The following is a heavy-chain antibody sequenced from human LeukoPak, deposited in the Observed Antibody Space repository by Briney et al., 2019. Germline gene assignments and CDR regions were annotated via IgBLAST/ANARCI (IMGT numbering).Heavy chain of an antibody. V-gene: IGHV4-4*09. D-gene: IGHD6-6*01. Sequence: SETLSLTCTVAGGSISSFYWGWIRPPPGKGLEWIGYIYTGGSTNYHTSLRSRVRISVDTSRNQFSLKLSSVTAADTAVYYCARIRRGQGYYYFYMDVWGKGTTVTVSS. J-gene: IGHJ6*03. CDR2: IYTGGST. CDR1: GGSISSFY. CDR3: ARIRRGQGYYYFYMDV.